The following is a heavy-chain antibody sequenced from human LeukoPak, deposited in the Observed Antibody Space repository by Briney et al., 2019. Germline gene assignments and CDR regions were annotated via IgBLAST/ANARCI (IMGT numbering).Heavy chain of an antibody. Sequence: GGSLRLSCAASGFTFSTYAMSWVRRAPGKGLDWVSVISGSGDSAYYADSLKGRFTISRDNSKNTLYLQMNSLRAEDTAVYYCAKDGAVTGTFRAFDYWGQGTLVTVSS. D-gene: IGHD6-19*01. J-gene: IGHJ4*02. CDR3: AKDGAVTGTFRAFDY. CDR2: ISGSGDSA. V-gene: IGHV3-23*01. CDR1: GFTFSTYA.